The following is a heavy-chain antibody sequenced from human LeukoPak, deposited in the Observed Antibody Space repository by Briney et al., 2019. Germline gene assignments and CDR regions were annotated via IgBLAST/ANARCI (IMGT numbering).Heavy chain of an antibody. CDR2: IYYSGST. CDR1: GGSISSSNYY. J-gene: IGHJ4*02. D-gene: IGHD3-22*01. V-gene: IGHV4-39*07. CDR3: AKFGLDSSGYWTSFDS. Sequence: SETLSLTCTVSGGSISSSNYYWGWIRQPPGKGLEWIGSIYYSGSTYDNPSLKSRVTISVDTSKNQFSLKLNSVTAADTAMYYCAKFGLDSSGYWTSFDSWGQGTLVTVSS.